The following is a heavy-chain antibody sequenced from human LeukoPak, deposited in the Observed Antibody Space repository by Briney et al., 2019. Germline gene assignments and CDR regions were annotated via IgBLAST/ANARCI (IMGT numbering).Heavy chain of an antibody. CDR3: ARGVEPLAANTLAY. CDR2: INYSGSGT. V-gene: IGHV3-23*01. J-gene: IGHJ4*02. Sequence: GGSLRLSCAASGITFSTSAMTWVRQAPGKGLEWVSSINYSGSGTFYADSVQGRFTISRDNSKNTLYLEMNSLSPDDTAVYYCARGVEPLAANTLAYWGQGTLVTISS. CDR1: GITFSTSA. D-gene: IGHD1-14*01.